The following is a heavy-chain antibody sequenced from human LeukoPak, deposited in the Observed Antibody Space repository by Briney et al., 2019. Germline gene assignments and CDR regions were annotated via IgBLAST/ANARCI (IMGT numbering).Heavy chain of an antibody. D-gene: IGHD6-13*01. V-gene: IGHV3-23*01. CDR1: GFTFSSYA. Sequence: GGSLRLSCAASGFTFSSYAVSWVRQAPGRGLEWVSAISGSGGSTYYADSVKGRFTISRDNSKNPLYLQMNSLRAEDLAVYYCAKDKMPIAAAGTADYWGQGTLVTVSS. J-gene: IGHJ4*02. CDR3: AKDKMPIAAAGTADY. CDR2: ISGSGGST.